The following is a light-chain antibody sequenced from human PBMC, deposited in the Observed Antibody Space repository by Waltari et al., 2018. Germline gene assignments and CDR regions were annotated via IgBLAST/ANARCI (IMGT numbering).Light chain of an antibody. V-gene: IGKV3-20*01. CDR3: QQYSSSVMYT. CDR2: AAS. J-gene: IGKJ2*01. CDR1: QSVRRSR. Sequence: FLTQAPDTLSLSPGVRATPSCRASQSVRRSRLAWYQHKPGQAPRLLMYAASTRATGIPDRFSGSGSGTDFSLSISRVEPEDFAVYYCQQYSSSVMYTFGQGTKLEIK.